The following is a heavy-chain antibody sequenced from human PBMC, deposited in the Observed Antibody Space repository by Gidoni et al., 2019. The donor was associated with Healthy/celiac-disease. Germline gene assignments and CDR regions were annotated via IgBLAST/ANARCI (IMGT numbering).Heavy chain of an antibody. V-gene: IGHV4-30-2*01. CDR1: GASICSGGYS. CDR2: IYHSGST. CDR3: ARDSGDHDAFDI. Sequence: QLHLHEFGSALVKPSQTLSLTRAVSGASICSGGYSWSWIRQPPGKGLEWIWYIYHSGSTYYNPSLKSRVTISVDRSTNQFSLKLSSVTAADTAVYYCARDSGDHDAFDIWGQGTMVTVSS. J-gene: IGHJ3*02. D-gene: IGHD4-17*01.